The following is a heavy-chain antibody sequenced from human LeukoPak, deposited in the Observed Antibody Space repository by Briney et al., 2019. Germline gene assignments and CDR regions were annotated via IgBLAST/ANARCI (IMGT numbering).Heavy chain of an antibody. D-gene: IGHD3-10*01. CDR3: VRDLNGSGSARVGWFDP. V-gene: IGHV1-18*01. J-gene: IGHJ5*02. CDR2: ISAYNGNT. CDR1: GYTFTSYG. Sequence: ASVTVSCKASGYTFTSYGINWVRQAPGQGLEWMGWISAYNGNTNYAQKLQGRVTMTTDTSTSTAYMELSRLRSDDTAVYYCVRDLNGSGSARVGWFDPWGQGTLVTVSS.